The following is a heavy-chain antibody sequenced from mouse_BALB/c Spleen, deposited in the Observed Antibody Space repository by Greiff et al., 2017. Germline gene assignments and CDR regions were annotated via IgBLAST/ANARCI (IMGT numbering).Heavy chain of an antibody. D-gene: IGHD1-1*01. CDR2: ISNGGGST. CDR1: GFTFSSYT. V-gene: IGHV5-12-2*01. J-gene: IGHJ2*01. CDR3: ARHPITTVVDYFDY. Sequence: EVQGVESGGGLVQPGGSLKLSCAASGFTFSSYTMSWVRQTPEKRLEWVAYISNGGGSTYYPDTVKGRFTISRDNAKNTLYLQMSSLKSEDTAMYYCARHPITTVVDYFDYWGQGTTLTVSS.